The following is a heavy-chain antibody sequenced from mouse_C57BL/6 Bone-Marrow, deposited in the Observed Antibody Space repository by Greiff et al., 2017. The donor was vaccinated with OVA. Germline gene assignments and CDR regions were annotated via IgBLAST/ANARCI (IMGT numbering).Heavy chain of an antibody. V-gene: IGHV1-61*01. CDR2: IYPSDSAT. CDR1: GYTFTSYW. D-gene: IGHD1-1*01. Sequence: QVQLQQPGAELVRPGSSVKLSCKASGYTFTSYWMDWVKQRPGQGLEWIGNIYPSDSATHYNQKFKDKATLTVDKSSSTAYMPLSSLTSEDSAVYYCARWGFFITTVVGFDYWGQGTTLTVSS. J-gene: IGHJ2*01. CDR3: ARWGFFITTVVGFDY.